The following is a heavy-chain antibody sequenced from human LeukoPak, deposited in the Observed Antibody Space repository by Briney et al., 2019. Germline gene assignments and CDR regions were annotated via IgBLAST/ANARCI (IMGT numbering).Heavy chain of an antibody. V-gene: IGHV1-2*02. CDR2: INPNSGGT. CDR1: GYTFTGYY. CDR3: ARDSQAQLLGNSYYYMDV. J-gene: IGHJ6*03. Sequence: ASVKVSCKASGYTFTGYYMHWVRQAPGQGLEWMGWINPNSGGTNYAQKFQGRVTMTRDTSISTAYMELSRLRSDDTAVFYCARDSQAQLLGNSYYYMDVWGKGTTVTVSS. D-gene: IGHD3-10*01.